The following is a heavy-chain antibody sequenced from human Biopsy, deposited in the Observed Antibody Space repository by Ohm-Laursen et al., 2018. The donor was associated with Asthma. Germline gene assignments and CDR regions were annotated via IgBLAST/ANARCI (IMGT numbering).Heavy chain of an antibody. CDR1: GGTFNTYV. J-gene: IGHJ4*02. Sequence: SSVKVSCKSLGGTFNTYVIGWVRQAPGQGLEWMGGINSVFGTTTYPQKFQDRVTITADDSTSTVYMELSSLRSEDTAVYYCAREAGSCISRACYSLDFWGQGTLVTVSS. V-gene: IGHV1-69*01. D-gene: IGHD2-15*01. CDR3: AREAGSCISRACYSLDF. CDR2: INSVFGTT.